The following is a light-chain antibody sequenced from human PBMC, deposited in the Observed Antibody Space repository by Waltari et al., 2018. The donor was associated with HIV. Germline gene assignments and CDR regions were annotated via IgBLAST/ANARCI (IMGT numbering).Light chain of an antibody. CDR1: NIGSKS. CDR3: QVWDTDTDHWV. V-gene: IGLV3-21*03. CDR2: DDT. Sequence: SYVLTQPPSVSVAPGKTAGITCGGDNIGSKSVHWYQHRPGQAPILVIYDDTDRPSGIPGRCAGSASGNTATLTVNSVEAGDEADYYCQVWDTDTDHWVFGGGTRLTVL. J-gene: IGLJ3*02.